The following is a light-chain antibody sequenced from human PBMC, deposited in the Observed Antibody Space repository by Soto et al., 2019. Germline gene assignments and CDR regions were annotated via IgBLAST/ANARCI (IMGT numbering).Light chain of an antibody. J-gene: IGKJ1*01. Sequence: EIVLTQSPGTLSLSPGERATLSCRASQSVSSSYLAWYQQKPGQAPRLLIYGASSRATGIPDRFGGSGSGTDFTLTISRLEPEDFGVYYCQQYGSSPWTFGQGTKVDIK. CDR2: GAS. V-gene: IGKV3-20*01. CDR1: QSVSSSY. CDR3: QQYGSSPWT.